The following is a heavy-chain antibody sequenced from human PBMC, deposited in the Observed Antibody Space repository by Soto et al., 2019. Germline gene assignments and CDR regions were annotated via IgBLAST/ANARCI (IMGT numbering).Heavy chain of an antibody. J-gene: IGHJ4*02. D-gene: IGHD3-10*01. CDR3: AKDEFGFGYLLRGVIAVDY. V-gene: IGHV3-23*01. Sequence: EVQLLESGGGLVQPGGSLRLSCAASGFTFSSYAMSWVRQAPGKGLEWVSAISGSGGSTYYADSVKGRFTISRDNSKNTLYLQMNSLRAEDTAVYYCAKDEFGFGYLLRGVIAVDYWGQGTLVTVSS. CDR2: ISGSGGST. CDR1: GFTFSSYA.